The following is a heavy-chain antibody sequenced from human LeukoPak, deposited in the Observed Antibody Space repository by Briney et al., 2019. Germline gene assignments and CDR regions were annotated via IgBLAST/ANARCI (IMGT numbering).Heavy chain of an antibody. CDR3: AKGYGSGMDYFDY. CDR2: INPNSGGT. J-gene: IGHJ4*02. Sequence: ASVKVSCRASGYTFTGYYMHWVRQAPGQGLEWMGWINPNSGGTNYAQKFQGRVTMTRDTSISTAYMELSRLRSDDTAVYYCAKGYGSGMDYFDYWGQGTLVTVSS. CDR1: GYTFTGYY. V-gene: IGHV1-2*02. D-gene: IGHD3-10*01.